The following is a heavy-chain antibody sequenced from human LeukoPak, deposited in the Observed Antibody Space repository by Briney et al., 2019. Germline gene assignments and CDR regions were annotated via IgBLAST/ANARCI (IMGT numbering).Heavy chain of an antibody. V-gene: IGHV4-59*08. CDR1: GGSINSDY. J-gene: IGHJ3*02. Sequence: PSETLSLTCTVSGGSINSDYWSWIRQPPGKGLEWIGYIYYTGGETNYNPSLKSRLTISVGTSKNQFSLMMTSVTAAHTAIYYCARQPAATAAFDIWAQGTMVTVSS. CDR3: ARQPAATAAFDI. D-gene: IGHD5-18*01. CDR2: IYYTGGET.